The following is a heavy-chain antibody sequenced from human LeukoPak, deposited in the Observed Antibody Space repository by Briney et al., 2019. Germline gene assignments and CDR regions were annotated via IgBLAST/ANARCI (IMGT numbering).Heavy chain of an antibody. CDR1: GGSFSGYY. CDR3: ARGNILTGYCFDF. J-gene: IGHJ4*02. Sequence: SETLTLTCAVYGGSFSGYYWSWLRQPPGKGLEWIGEINHSGSTNYNPSLKSRATISTDTSKNQFSLRLSSVTAADTAIYYCARGNILTGYCFDFWGQGALVTVSS. V-gene: IGHV4-34*01. CDR2: INHSGST. D-gene: IGHD3-9*01.